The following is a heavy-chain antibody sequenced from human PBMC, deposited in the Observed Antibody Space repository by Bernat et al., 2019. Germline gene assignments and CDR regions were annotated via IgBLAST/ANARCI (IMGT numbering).Heavy chain of an antibody. CDR2: VNSDGSSA. V-gene: IGHV3-74*01. CDR3: ARSLGGPYQFDH. CDR1: GFTFSTYW. D-gene: IGHD2-2*01. J-gene: IGHJ4*02. Sequence: EVQLVESGGDLVQPGGSLRLSCAVSGFTFSTYWMHWVRQAPGRGLVWVSRVNSDGSSASYVASVKGRFTISRDNAKNTLFLQMDSLRAEDTAVYYCARSLGGPYQFDHWGQGTLVTVSS.